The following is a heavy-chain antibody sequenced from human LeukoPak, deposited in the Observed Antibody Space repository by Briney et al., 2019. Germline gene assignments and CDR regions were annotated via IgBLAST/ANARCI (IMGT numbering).Heavy chain of an antibody. V-gene: IGHV4-4*02. CDR1: GASISSGNW. CDR3: ARWSGSVTARNYYYYMDV. J-gene: IGHJ6*03. CDR2: IHHSGST. D-gene: IGHD6-6*01. Sequence: SGTLSLTCGVSGASISSGNWWSWVRQPPGTGLEWIGEIHHSGSTNYNPSLKSRVTISVDKSKNQFSLKLSSVTAADTAVYYCARWSGSVTARNYYYYMDVWGEGTTVTVSS.